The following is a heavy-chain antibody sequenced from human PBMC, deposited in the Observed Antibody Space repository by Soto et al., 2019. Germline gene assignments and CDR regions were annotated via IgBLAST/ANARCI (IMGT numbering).Heavy chain of an antibody. Sequence: QMQLVESGGGWVKPGGSLRLSCEASGFKFSDNYMSWIHQAPGKGLEWVSYISNSGYSKYYADSVKGRFTISRDNAKNSLYLQMNSLRAEDTAVYYCARASDYYDSSGPDDAFDVWGQGTMVTVSS. CDR3: ARASDYYDSSGPDDAFDV. D-gene: IGHD3-22*01. CDR1: GFKFSDNY. CDR2: ISNSGYSK. V-gene: IGHV3-11*01. J-gene: IGHJ3*01.